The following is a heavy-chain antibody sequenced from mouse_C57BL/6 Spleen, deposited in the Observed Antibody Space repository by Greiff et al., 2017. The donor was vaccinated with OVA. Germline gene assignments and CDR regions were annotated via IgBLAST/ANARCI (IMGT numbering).Heavy chain of an antibody. V-gene: IGHV1-81*01. D-gene: IGHD4-1*01. CDR2: IYPRSGTT. CDR3: ARSRELGRYAMDY. Sequence: QVQLKESGAELARPGASVKLSCKASGYTFTSYGISWVKQRTGQGLEWIGEIYPRSGTTYYNEKFKGKATLTADKSSSPAYMELRSLTSEDSAVYFCARSRELGRYAMDYWGQGTSVTVSS. CDR1: GYTFTSYG. J-gene: IGHJ4*01.